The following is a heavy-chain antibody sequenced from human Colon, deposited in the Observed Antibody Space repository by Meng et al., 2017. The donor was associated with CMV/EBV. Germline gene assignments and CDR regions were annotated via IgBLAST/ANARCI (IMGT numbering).Heavy chain of an antibody. V-gene: IGHV4-39*07. CDR3: ARRALVRGMRYYFDY. Sequence: DSVRSSGYYWGCVRQTPGKGLEWIGSVFYTGATYYSPYLKSRVTTSLDSSRNQFFLRLTSVTAADSAVYYCARRALVRGMRYYFDYWGQGMLVTVSS. CDR2: VFYTGAT. D-gene: IGHD1-26*01. CDR1: DSVRSSGYY. J-gene: IGHJ4*02.